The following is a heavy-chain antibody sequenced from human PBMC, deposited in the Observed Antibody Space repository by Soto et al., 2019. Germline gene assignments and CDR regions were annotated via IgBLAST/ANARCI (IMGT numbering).Heavy chain of an antibody. CDR2: ITPIFGTS. CDR3: ARARRFVYDTRFDP. J-gene: IGHJ5*02. CDR1: GVTFSDSS. Sequence: QVQLVQSGAEVKRPGSSVRVSCKASGVTFSDSSFSWVRQAPGQGLEWMGVITPIFGTSNFAQSFRDRFTITADESTSTVYMELSSLRSEDTAVYYCARARRFVYDTRFDPWVQGTLVTVAT. V-gene: IGHV1-69*01. D-gene: IGHD2-8*01.